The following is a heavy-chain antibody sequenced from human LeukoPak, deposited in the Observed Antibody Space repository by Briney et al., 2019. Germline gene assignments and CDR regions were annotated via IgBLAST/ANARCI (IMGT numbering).Heavy chain of an antibody. CDR1: GFTFGGYW. CDR2: INSDGGRT. J-gene: IGHJ4*02. D-gene: IGHD4-17*01. V-gene: IGHV3-74*01. Sequence: PGGSLRLSCAASGFTFGGYWMHWVRQAPGKGLVWVSRINSDGGRTIYADSVKGRFTISRDNAKSSLYLQMNSLRAEDTAVYYCARIMTTVTTLDYWGQGTLVTVSS. CDR3: ARIMTTVTTLDY.